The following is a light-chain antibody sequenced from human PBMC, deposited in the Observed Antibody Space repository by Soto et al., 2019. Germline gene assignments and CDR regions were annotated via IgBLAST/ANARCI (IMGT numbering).Light chain of an antibody. CDR1: SSDVGGFNS. CDR2: DAN. CDR3: CSYAGSYSYA. V-gene: IGLV2-11*01. J-gene: IGLJ1*01. Sequence: ALTQPRSVSGSPGQSVTISCTGTSSDVGGFNSVSWYQRHPGKAPKLMIYDANKRPSGVPDRFSGSKSGSTASLTISGLQAEDEADYYCCSYAGSYSYAFATGTKVTVL.